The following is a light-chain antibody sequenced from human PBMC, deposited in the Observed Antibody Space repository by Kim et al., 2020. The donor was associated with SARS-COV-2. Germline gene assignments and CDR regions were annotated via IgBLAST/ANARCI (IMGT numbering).Light chain of an antibody. CDR3: LVWDISGDHRM. Sequence: APGQTATIPCGGENLGSRSVHWYQKKPGQAPVLAISFGSDRRSGCPDRFSGSNSGNTAPLSISRVEAGDEADYYCLVWDISGDHRMFGGGTQLTVL. V-gene: IGLV3-21*04. CDR1: NLGSRS. CDR2: FGS. J-gene: IGLJ3*02.